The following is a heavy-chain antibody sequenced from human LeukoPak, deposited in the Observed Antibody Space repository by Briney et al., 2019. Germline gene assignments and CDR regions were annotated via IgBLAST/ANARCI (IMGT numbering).Heavy chain of an antibody. Sequence: PSETLSLTCTVSGGSISSYYWNWIRQPPGKGLEWIGYIYYSGTTNYNPSLKSRVTISVDTSKNQFSLKLSSVTAADTAVYYCARRSTPADYDFWSGELMDVWGQGTTVTVSS. CDR1: GGSISSYY. D-gene: IGHD3-3*01. J-gene: IGHJ6*02. V-gene: IGHV4-59*08. CDR2: IYYSGTT. CDR3: ARRSTPADYDFWSGELMDV.